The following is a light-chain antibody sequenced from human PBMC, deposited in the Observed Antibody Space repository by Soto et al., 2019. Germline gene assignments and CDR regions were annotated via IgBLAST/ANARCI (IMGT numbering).Light chain of an antibody. Sequence: QSVLTQPPSASGSPGQSVTISCAGTSSDVGAYNFVSWFQQHPGKAPKLIIYEVAKRPSGVPDRFSGSKSGNTASLTISGLQSEDEADYYCCSYAGMYIWLFGGGTKLTVL. J-gene: IGLJ3*02. V-gene: IGLV2-8*01. CDR1: SSDVGAYNF. CDR2: EVA. CDR3: CSYAGMYIWL.